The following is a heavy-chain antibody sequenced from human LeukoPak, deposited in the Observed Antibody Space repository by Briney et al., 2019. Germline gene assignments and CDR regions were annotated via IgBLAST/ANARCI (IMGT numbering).Heavy chain of an antibody. CDR2: ISGSGGST. J-gene: IGHJ6*03. D-gene: IGHD2-15*01. CDR3: AKGAGVTLHAYYYYMDV. Sequence: PGGSLRLSCAASGFTVSSNYMSWVRQAPGKGLEWVSAISGSGGSTYYADSVKGRFTISRDNSKNTLYLQMNSLRAEDTAVYYCAKGAGVTLHAYYYYMDVWGKGTTVTVSS. CDR1: GFTVSSNY. V-gene: IGHV3-23*01.